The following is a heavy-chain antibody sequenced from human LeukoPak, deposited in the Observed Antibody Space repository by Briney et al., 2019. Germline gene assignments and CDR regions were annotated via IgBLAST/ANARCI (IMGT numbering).Heavy chain of an antibody. J-gene: IGHJ4*02. D-gene: IGHD1-26*01. Sequence: GGSLRLSCAASGFTFDDYAMHWVRQAPGKGLEWVSGISWNSGSIYYADSVKGRFTISRDNAKNSLYLQMNSLRAEDTAVYYCARKTRKGATGAPYYFDYWGQGTLVTVSS. CDR1: GFTFDDYA. CDR3: ARKTRKGATGAPYYFDY. CDR2: ISWNSGSI. V-gene: IGHV3-9*01.